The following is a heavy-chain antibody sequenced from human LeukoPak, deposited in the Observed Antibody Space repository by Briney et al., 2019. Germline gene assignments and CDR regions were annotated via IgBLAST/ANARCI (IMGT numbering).Heavy chain of an antibody. CDR3: VRGYSFGPYGMDD. CDR2: ISDSGGST. V-gene: IGHV3-64D*09. CDR1: GFTFSSYS. J-gene: IGHJ6*02. Sequence: SGGSLRLSCAASGFTFSSYSMNWVRQARGKGLEYVSAISDSGGSTYYADSVKGRFTISRDNSKNTLYLQMSSLRAEDTAVYFCVRGYSFGPYGMDDWGQGTMVTVSS. D-gene: IGHD2-15*01.